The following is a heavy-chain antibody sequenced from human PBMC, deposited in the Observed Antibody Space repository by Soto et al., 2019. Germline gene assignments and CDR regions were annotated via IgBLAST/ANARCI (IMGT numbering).Heavy chain of an antibody. J-gene: IGHJ4*02. CDR3: VRTSLVVAAATREDY. V-gene: IGHV3-74*01. CDR1: GFTFSSYW. Sequence: EVQLVESGGGLVQPGESLRLSCAASGFTFSSYWMHWVRQAPGKGLVWVSRINSDGSSTSYAGSVTGRFTISRDNAKKSLYLQMNSLRAEGTAVYYCVRTSLVVAAATREDYWGQGTLVTVYS. D-gene: IGHD2-15*01. CDR2: INSDGSST.